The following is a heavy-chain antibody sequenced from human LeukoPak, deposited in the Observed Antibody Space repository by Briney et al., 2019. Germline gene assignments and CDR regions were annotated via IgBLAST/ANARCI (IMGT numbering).Heavy chain of an antibody. CDR1: GFTSSNAW. D-gene: IGHD3-10*01. V-gene: IGHV3-15*01. J-gene: IGHJ4*02. CDR3: TKARRYYYGSGSFFSYYFDY. Sequence: GGSLRLSCAASGFTSSNAWMSWVRQAPGKGLEWVGRIKSKTDGGTTDYAAPVKGRFTISRDDSKNTLYLQMNSLKTEDTAVYYCTKARRYYYGSGSFFSYYFDYWGQGTLVTASS. CDR2: IKSKTDGGTT.